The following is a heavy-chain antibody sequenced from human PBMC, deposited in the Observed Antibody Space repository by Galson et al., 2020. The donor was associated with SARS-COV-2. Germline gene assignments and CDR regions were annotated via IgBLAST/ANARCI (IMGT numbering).Heavy chain of an antibody. V-gene: IGHV4-59*08. Sequence: SETLSLTCTVSGGSISTYYWSWIRQPPGKGLEWIGYIYYSGSTNYNPSLKSRVTMSVDTSENQFSLKLSSVTAADTAVYFCARQEPYGSSGWFYFDYWGQGILVTVSS. CDR1: GGSISTYY. D-gene: IGHD6-19*01. J-gene: IGHJ4*02. CDR2: IYYSGST. CDR3: ARQEPYGSSGWFYFDY.